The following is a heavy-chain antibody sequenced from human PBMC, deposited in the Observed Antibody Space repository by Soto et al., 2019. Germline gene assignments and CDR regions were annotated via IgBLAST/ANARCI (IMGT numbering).Heavy chain of an antibody. D-gene: IGHD3-22*01. CDR1: EVSSSEWA. Sequence: VPRRVACGAGEVSSSEWARSRVSKAPGKGLEWVSSISDNGGTTYYADSVKGRFTISRDNSKNTLYLQMNSLRAEDTAVYYCAKDPPQLIVYFDYSGQRTHVTVPS. CDR3: AKDPPQLIVYFDY. J-gene: IGHJ4*02. CDR2: ISDNGGTT. V-gene: IGHV3-23*01.